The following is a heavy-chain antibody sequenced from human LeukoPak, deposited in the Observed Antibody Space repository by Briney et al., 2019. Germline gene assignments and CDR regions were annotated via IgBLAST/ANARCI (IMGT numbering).Heavy chain of an antibody. Sequence: PSETLSLTCTVSGGSISSGSYYWGWIRQHPGKGREWIVYIYYSGNTYYNPSLKSRVTISVDTSKNQFSLNLSSVTAADTAVYYCASSPPRIMITLGGFDIWGQGTMVTVSS. CDR2: IYYSGNT. CDR1: GGSISSGSYY. D-gene: IGHD3-16*01. V-gene: IGHV4-31*03. J-gene: IGHJ3*02. CDR3: ASSPPRIMITLGGFDI.